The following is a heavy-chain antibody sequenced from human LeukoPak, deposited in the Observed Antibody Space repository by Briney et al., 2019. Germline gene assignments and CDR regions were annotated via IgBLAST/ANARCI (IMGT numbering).Heavy chain of an antibody. D-gene: IGHD1-7*01. CDR2: ISGSGGST. Sequence: GGSLRLSCASSGFTYSSYAMSGVRQAPGKGLEGVSAISGSGGSTYYADSVKGRFTISRDNSKNTLYLQMGSLRDEDMAVYYCARDWGPELRLAFDIWGQGTMVSVSS. V-gene: IGHV3-23*01. J-gene: IGHJ3*02. CDR1: GFTYSSYA. CDR3: ARDWGPELRLAFDI.